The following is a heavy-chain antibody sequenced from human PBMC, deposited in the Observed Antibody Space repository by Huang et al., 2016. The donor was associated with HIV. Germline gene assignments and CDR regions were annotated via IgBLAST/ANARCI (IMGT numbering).Heavy chain of an antibody. CDR1: GYMFTKYW. CDR3: ARHDGARPGWVDN. D-gene: IGHD4-17*01. CDR2: SYPGDSDT. Sequence: EVQLVQSGAEVKKPGESLKIYCKGSGYMFTKYWIGWVRQMPGKGLEWMVISYPGDSDTRYSPSFQGQVTISADKSITTAYLQWSSLKASDTAIYYCARHDGARPGWVDNWGQGTLVTVSS. V-gene: IGHV5-51*01. J-gene: IGHJ5*02.